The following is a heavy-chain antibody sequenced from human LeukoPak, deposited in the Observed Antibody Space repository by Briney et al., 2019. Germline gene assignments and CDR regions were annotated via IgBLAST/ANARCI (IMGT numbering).Heavy chain of an antibody. J-gene: IGHJ2*01. CDR2: LIPIFGTP. CDR1: AGTFSSYA. CDR3: ARVGSSWGGRDWYFDL. Sequence: ASVKVSSKASAGTFSSYAISWVRQAPGQGLQWMGRLIPIFGTPNYAQKFQGRVTITTDESTSTAYMELSSLRSEDTAVYYCARVGSSWGGRDWYFDLWGRGTLVTVSS. V-gene: IGHV1-69*05. D-gene: IGHD7-27*01.